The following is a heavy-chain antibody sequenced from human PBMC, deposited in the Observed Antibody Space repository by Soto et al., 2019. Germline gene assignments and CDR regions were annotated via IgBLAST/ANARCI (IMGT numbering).Heavy chain of an antibody. J-gene: IGHJ6*02. Sequence: GASVKVSCKASGGTFSSYAISWVRQAPGQGLEWMGGIIPIFGTANYAQKFQGRVTITADESTSTAYMELSSLRSEDTAVYYCARDWSLGYCTNGVCNYYYYGMDVWGQGTTVTVSS. CDR1: GGTFSSYA. CDR3: ARDWSLGYCTNGVCNYYYYGMDV. D-gene: IGHD2-8*01. V-gene: IGHV1-69*13. CDR2: IIPIFGTA.